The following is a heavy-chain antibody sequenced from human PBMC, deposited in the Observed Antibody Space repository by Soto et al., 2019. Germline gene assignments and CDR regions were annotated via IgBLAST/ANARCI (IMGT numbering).Heavy chain of an antibody. CDR2: IYYSGST. CDR3: ARDRALIAAAGTGYYYYGMDV. Sequence: SETLSLTCTVSGGSISSYYWSWIRQPPGKGLEWIGYIYYSGSTNYNPSLKSRVTISVDTSKNQFSLKLSSVTAADTAVYYCARDRALIAAAGTGYYYYGMDVWGQGTTVTVSS. V-gene: IGHV4-59*01. CDR1: GGSISSYY. J-gene: IGHJ6*02. D-gene: IGHD6-13*01.